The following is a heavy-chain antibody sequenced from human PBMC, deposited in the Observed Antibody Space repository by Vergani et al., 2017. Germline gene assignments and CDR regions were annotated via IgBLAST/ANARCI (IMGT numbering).Heavy chain of an antibody. CDR2: INPNTGDT. CDR1: GYPFTAYS. CDR3: ARDRGRWLQFFY. J-gene: IGHJ4*02. V-gene: IGHV1-2*02. D-gene: IGHD5-24*01. Sequence: QVQLVQSGAEVKKPGASVKVSCKTSGYPFTAYSIHWVRQAPGQGLEWMGWINPNTGDTNSAQRFQGRVTVTRDTSISTAFMDLSRLTSDDTAVYYCARDRGRWLQFFYWGQGTLVTVSS.